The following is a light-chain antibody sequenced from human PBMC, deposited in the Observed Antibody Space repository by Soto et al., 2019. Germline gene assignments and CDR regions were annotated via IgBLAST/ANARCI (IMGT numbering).Light chain of an antibody. CDR3: HQYGASPET. J-gene: IGKJ1*01. V-gene: IGKV3-20*01. CDR2: AAS. Sequence: EILWAQSRGTRSLSPVERATLSCRASQSVSSSYLVWHQQKPGQAPRLLIYAASRRATGMPDRFSGSGSGTAFTLTISSLEPEDFAVYFCHQYGASPETFGQGTKVDIK. CDR1: QSVSSSY.